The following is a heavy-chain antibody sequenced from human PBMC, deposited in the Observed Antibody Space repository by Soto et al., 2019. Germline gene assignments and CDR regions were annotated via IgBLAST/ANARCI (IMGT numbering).Heavy chain of an antibody. V-gene: IGHV3-30*18. Sequence: QIQLVESGGGVVQPGKSLRLSCAASGFSFSSYGMHWVRQAPGKGLEWVAVISYDGSNQYYGDSVKGRFTISTDNSKNTLYLQMSSLRPEDTAHYYSAKGALGVTWGAFVVGGQGTLVSASS. J-gene: IGHJ3*01. CDR1: GFSFSSYG. CDR2: ISYDGSNQ. D-gene: IGHD3-10*01. CDR3: AKGALGVTWGAFVV.